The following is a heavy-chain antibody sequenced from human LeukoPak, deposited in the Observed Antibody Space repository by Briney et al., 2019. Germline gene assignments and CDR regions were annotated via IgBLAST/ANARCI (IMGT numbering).Heavy chain of an antibody. CDR1: GGTFSSYA. V-gene: IGHV1-69*06. D-gene: IGHD3-22*01. J-gene: IGHJ6*03. CDR2: IIPIFGTA. Sequence: SVKVSCKASGGTFSSYAISWVRQAPGQGLEWMGGIIPIFGTANYAQKFQGRVTITADKSTSTAYMELSSLRPEDTAVYYCASSGSSGYYYVRYYYYMDVWGKGTTVTVSS. CDR3: ASSGSSGYYYVRYYYYMDV.